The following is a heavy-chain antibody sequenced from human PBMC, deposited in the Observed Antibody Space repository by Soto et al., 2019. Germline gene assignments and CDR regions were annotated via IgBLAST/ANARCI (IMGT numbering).Heavy chain of an antibody. J-gene: IGHJ4*02. CDR1: GCTFSNYA. D-gene: IGHD6-19*01. CDR2: MSGSGGTT. Sequence: EVQLLESGGGLVQPGGSLRLSCAASGCTFSNYAIAWVRKAPGKWLEWVSGMSGSGGTTYYADSVKGRFTISRDNDKDTLHLQMNSLRAEDTAVYYCAKTPRQWLVYFDYWGQGALVTVSS. V-gene: IGHV3-23*01. CDR3: AKTPRQWLVYFDY.